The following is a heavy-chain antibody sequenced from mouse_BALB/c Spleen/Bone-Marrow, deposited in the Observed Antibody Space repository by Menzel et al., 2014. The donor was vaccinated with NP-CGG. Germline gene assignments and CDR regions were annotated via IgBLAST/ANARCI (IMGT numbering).Heavy chain of an antibody. CDR1: GYTFTSYW. CDR3: TTLARNYFDC. Sequence: VQLKQSGSVLARPGASVKMSCKASGYTFTSYWMHWVKQRPGQGLEWIGTIYPGNSDTTYNQKFKGRAKLTAVTSTSTAYMELSSLTNEDSAVYYRTTLARNYFDCWGQGTTLPVSS. V-gene: IGHV1-5*01. J-gene: IGHJ2*01. CDR2: IYPGNSDT.